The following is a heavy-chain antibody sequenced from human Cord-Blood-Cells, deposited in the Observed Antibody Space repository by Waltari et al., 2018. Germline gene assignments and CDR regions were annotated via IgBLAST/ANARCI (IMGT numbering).Heavy chain of an antibody. CDR3: AGGSYFNWFDP. Sequence: QVQLVQSGAEVKKPGASVKVSCKASGYTFTSYYMHWVRQAPGQGLEWMGIINPGGGSTSYAQKFRGRVTMTRDTSTSTVYMELSSLRSEDTAVYYCAGGSYFNWFDPWGQGTLVTVSS. V-gene: IGHV1-46*01. D-gene: IGHD1-26*01. CDR2: INPGGGST. J-gene: IGHJ5*02. CDR1: GYTFTSYY.